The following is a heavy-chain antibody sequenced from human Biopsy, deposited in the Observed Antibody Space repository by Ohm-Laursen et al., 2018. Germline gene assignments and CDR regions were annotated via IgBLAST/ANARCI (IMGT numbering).Heavy chain of an antibody. Sequence: SVKVSCKASGYTFTSFDINWVRQATGQGLEWMGWMNPNSGNTGYAQKFQGRVTMTRDTSISTAYMELSRLRSDDTAVYYCARGGVDTAMVENWGQGTLVTVSS. CDR1: GYTFTSFD. D-gene: IGHD5-18*01. V-gene: IGHV1-8*01. J-gene: IGHJ4*02. CDR2: MNPNSGNT. CDR3: ARGGVDTAMVEN.